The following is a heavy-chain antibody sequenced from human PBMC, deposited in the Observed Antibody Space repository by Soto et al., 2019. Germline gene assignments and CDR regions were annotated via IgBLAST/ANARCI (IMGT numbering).Heavy chain of an antibody. CDR1: GYTSTSYG. Sequence: ASVKVSCKASGYTSTSYGISWARQSPGQGLEWIGWISAYNGNTNYAQKLQGRVTMTTDTSTSTAYMELRSLRSDDTAVYYCSRDPEQWLATGWFDPSGQGTLVTVSS. CDR2: ISAYNGNT. CDR3: SRDPEQWLATGWFDP. J-gene: IGHJ5*02. D-gene: IGHD6-19*01. V-gene: IGHV1-18*01.